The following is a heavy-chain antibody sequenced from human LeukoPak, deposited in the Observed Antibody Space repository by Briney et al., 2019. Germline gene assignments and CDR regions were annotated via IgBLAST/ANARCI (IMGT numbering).Heavy chain of an antibody. CDR1: GFTFSSYG. D-gene: IGHD3-16*02. CDR2: IRYDGSNK. J-gene: IGHJ4*02. CDR3: AHLYVWGSYRYLFDY. Sequence: GGSLRLSCAVSGFTFSSYGIHWVRQAPGKGLEWVAFIRYDGSNKYYADSVKGRFTISRDNSKNTLYLQMNSLRAEDTAVYYCAHLYVWGSYRYLFDYWGQGTLVTVSS. V-gene: IGHV3-30*02.